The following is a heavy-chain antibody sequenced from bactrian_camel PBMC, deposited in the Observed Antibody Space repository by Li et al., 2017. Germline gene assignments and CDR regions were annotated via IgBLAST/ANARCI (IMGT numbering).Heavy chain of an antibody. V-gene: IGHV3S54*01. CDR2: IYTRSGGT. J-gene: IGHJ4*01. CDR3: AADLRGWVQRPYLTG. Sequence: HVQLVESGGGSVQAGGSLTLSCSYSVTSTCMGWFRQVPGQEREGVAAIYTRSGGTYYADSTKGRFTISQDNAKSTINLQMNNLKPEDTGMYYCAADLRGWVQRPYLTGGARGPRSPSP. CDR1: VTSTC. D-gene: IGHD5*01.